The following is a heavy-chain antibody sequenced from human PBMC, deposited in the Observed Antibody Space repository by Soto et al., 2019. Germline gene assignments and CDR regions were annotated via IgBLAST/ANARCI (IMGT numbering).Heavy chain of an antibody. CDR1: GYTFTDYY. J-gene: IGHJ5*02. CDR2: INPNSGGT. D-gene: IGHD2-15*01. Sequence: QVQLVQSGAEVKKPGASVKVSCKASGYTFTDYYMHWVRQAPGQGLEWMGWINPNSGGTNYAQKFQGRVTMTRGAPISTAYMELSGARSDDTAVYYCATCSGGSCYANWFDPWGQGTLVTVSS. CDR3: ATCSGGSCYANWFDP. V-gene: IGHV1-2*02.